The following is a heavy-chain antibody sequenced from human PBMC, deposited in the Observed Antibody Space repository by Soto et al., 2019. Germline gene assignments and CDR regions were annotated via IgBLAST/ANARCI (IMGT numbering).Heavy chain of an antibody. CDR2: IYDSGSTQNT. V-gene: IGHV4-59*12. D-gene: IGHD1-1*01. J-gene: IGHJ4*02. CDR3: AKDRPRRTSGYFFDY. CDR1: GGSISSYY. Sequence: SETLSLTCTVPGGSISSYYWSWIRQPPGKGLEWIGYIYDSGSTQNTYYNPSLKSRVTISIDRSKKQFSLKLSSVTAADTALYYCAKDRPRRTSGYFFDYWGQGTPVTVSS.